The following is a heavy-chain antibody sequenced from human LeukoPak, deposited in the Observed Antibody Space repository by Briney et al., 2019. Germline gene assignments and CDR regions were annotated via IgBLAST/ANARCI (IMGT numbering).Heavy chain of an antibody. CDR3: ARDLGVTGTIWFDP. D-gene: IGHD1-7*01. J-gene: IGHJ5*02. Sequence: SETLSLTCTVSGGSISSSSYYWGWIRQPPGKGLEWIGSIYYSGSTYYNPSLKSRVTISVDTSKNQFSLKLSSVTAADTAVYCCARDLGVTGTIWFDPWGQGTLVTVSS. CDR2: IYYSGST. CDR1: GGSISSSSYY. V-gene: IGHV4-39*07.